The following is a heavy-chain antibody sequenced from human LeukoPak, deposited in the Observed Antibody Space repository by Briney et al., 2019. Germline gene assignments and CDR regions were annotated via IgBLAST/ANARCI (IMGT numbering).Heavy chain of an antibody. V-gene: IGHV3-74*01. CDR1: GFTVSSNY. J-gene: IGHJ4*02. Sequence: GGSLRLSCAASGFTVSSNYMSWVRQAPGKGLEWVSRINNDGSSTDYADSVKGRFTISRDNAKNTLYLQMNSLRAEDTAIYYCGRVVTTSEDWGQGILVTVST. CDR2: INNDGSST. CDR3: GRVVTTSED. D-gene: IGHD1-14*01.